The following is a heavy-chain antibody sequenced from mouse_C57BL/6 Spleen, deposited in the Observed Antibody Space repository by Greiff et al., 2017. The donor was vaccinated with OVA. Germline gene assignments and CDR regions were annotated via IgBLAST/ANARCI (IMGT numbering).Heavy chain of an antibody. CDR2: ISYDGSN. Sequence: EVKLMESGPGLVKPSQSLSLTCSVTGYSITSGYYWNWIRQFPGNKLEWMGYISYDGSNNYNPSLKNRISITRDTSKNQFFLKLNSVTTEDTATYYCARNYYGSSYGDWGQGTTLTVSS. J-gene: IGHJ2*01. V-gene: IGHV3-6*01. D-gene: IGHD1-1*01. CDR1: GYSITSGYY. CDR3: ARNYYGSSYGD.